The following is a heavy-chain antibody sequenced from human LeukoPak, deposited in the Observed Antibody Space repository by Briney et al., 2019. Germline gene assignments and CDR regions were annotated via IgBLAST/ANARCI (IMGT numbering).Heavy chain of an antibody. J-gene: IGHJ4*02. CDR1: GAPISRFY. D-gene: IGHD6-19*01. V-gene: IGHV4-4*09. CDR3: VQSTGWPGFDY. Sequence: PSETLSLTCTASGAPISRFYWSWVRQPPGKGLKWIGNIYNGVPTFFNPSLHSRVTLSVDTSKTQFSLQLASVTAADTAIYYCVQSTGWPGFDYWGQGILVSVSS. CDR2: IYNGVPT.